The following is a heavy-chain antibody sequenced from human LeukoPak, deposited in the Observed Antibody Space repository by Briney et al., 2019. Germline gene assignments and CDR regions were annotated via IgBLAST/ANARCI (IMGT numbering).Heavy chain of an antibody. J-gene: IGHJ4*02. D-gene: IGHD2-15*01. Sequence: SETLSLTCTVSGASVSGGSYYWGWFRKPPGKGLGWIGYIYYSGSTNYNPSLKSRVTISVDTSKNQFSLKLSSVTAADTAVYYCASLGYCSGGSCYNFDYWGQGTLVTVSS. CDR2: IYYSGST. CDR1: GASVSGGSYY. V-gene: IGHV4-61*01. CDR3: ASLGYCSGGSCYNFDY.